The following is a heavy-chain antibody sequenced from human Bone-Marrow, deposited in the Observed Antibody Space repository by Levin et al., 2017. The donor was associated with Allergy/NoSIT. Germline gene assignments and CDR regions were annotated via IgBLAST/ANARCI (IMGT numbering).Heavy chain of an antibody. CDR1: GFTFENHG. D-gene: IGHD1-1*01. J-gene: IGHJ4*02. V-gene: IGHV3-30*03. CDR3: ALTAGNQRQYVDC. Sequence: GGSLRLSCVGSGFTFENHGIHWVRQAPGKGLEWVSALSYDGTTESYGDSVKGRFTMSRDNSKNTVYLQIARLRLDDTAVYYCALTAGNQRQYVDCWGQGTLVTVSS. CDR2: LSYDGTTE.